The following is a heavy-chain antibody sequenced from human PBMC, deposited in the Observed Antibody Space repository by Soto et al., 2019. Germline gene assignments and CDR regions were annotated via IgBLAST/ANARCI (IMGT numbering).Heavy chain of an antibody. CDR2: IKSKTDGGTT. J-gene: IGHJ4*01. CDR3: XXXXXXTMMLVRXDF. Sequence: EVQLVESGGDLVKPGGSLRLACAASGFTFSNAWINWVRQAPGKGLEWVGRIKSKTDGGTTDFAALVKGRFAISRDDSKNMVYLQMNSLKIEDTAXXXXXXXXXXTMMLVRXDFWGHGTLVT. V-gene: IGHV3-15*07. D-gene: IGHD3-22*01. CDR1: GFTFSNAW.